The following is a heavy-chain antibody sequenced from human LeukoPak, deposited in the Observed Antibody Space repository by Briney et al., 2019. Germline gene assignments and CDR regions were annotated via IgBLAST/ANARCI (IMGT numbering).Heavy chain of an antibody. CDR3: ARVVDHDYGDYYADY. CDR2: ISAYNGNT. V-gene: IGHV1-18*01. D-gene: IGHD4-17*01. J-gene: IGHJ4*02. CDR1: GYTFTSYG. Sequence: ASVKVSCKASGYTFTSYGISWVRQAPGQGLEWMGWISAYNGNTNYAQKLQGRVTMTTDTSTSTAYMELRSLRSDDTAVYYCARVVDHDYGDYYADYWGQGTLVTVSS.